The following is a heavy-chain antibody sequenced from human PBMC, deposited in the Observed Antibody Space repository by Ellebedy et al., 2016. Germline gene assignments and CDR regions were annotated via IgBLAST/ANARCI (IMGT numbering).Heavy chain of an antibody. CDR2: IYHSGST. J-gene: IGHJ3*02. CDR3: ARVGGRYDAFDI. V-gene: IGHV4-59*12. Sequence: SETLSLTXTVSGGSISSYYWSWNRQPPGKGLEWIGSIYHSGSTYYNPSLKSRVTISVDTSKNQFSLKLSSVTAADTAVYYCARVGGRYDAFDIWGQGTMVTVSS. CDR1: GGSISSYY.